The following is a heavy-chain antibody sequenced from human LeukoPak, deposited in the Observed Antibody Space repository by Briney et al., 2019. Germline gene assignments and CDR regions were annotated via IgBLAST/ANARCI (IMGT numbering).Heavy chain of an antibody. Sequence: SGGSLRLSCTTSGXNFSDSRMTWVRQAPGKGLQWVANINRDGTEKHFLDSVEGRFTISRDNAKNSLYLQMNTLRPQDTALYFCVRGDWYLESWGQGTLVTVSS. CDR2: INRDGTEK. CDR3: VRGDWYLES. CDR1: GXNFSDSR. V-gene: IGHV3-7*04. D-gene: IGHD2-21*01. J-gene: IGHJ4*02.